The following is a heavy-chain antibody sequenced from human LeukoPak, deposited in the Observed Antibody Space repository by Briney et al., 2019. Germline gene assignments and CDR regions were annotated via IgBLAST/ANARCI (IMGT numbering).Heavy chain of an antibody. V-gene: IGHV3-74*01. CDR1: GFTFSTYW. CDR3: ARPPAYDSRNYYFAY. CDR2: INSDGSGT. J-gene: IGHJ4*02. D-gene: IGHD3-22*01. Sequence: PVGSLRLSCAASGFTFSTYWMHWVRQVPGKGLVWVSHINSDGSGTSYADSVKGRFTISRDNAKSTLYLQMNSLRVEDTAVYYCARPPAYDSRNYYFAYWGQGILVTVSS.